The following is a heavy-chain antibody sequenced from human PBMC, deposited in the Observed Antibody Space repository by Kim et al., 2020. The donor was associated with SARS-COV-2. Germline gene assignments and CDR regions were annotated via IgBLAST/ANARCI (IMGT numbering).Heavy chain of an antibody. J-gene: IGHJ4*02. CDR2: ISSGSETI. CDR3: AKDGPISGYYYGIDY. Sequence: GGSLRLSCAASGFRFSSYSMNWVRQAPGKGLEWVSYISSGSETIYYADSVRGRFIISRDNARKSLYLQMNGLRDDDTAVYYCAKDGPISGYYYGIDYWGQGTLVTVSS. D-gene: IGHD3-3*01. CDR1: GFRFSSYS. V-gene: IGHV3-48*02.